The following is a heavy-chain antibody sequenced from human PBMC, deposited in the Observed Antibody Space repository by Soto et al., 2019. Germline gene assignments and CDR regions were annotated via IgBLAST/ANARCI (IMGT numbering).Heavy chain of an antibody. J-gene: IGHJ6*02. CDR2: INPGNSDT. V-gene: IGHV5-51*01. D-gene: IGHD3-16*01. Sequence: GESLKISCEGSGFVFSRYNSGWVRQMPGKGLEWMGIINPGNSDTTYSPSFQGQVTISADNSINTAYLQWSSLRASDTAMYYCMRSYCDYYSFSSGMYVWGQRTTLPVSS. CDR1: GFVFSRYN. CDR3: MRSYCDYYSFSSGMYV.